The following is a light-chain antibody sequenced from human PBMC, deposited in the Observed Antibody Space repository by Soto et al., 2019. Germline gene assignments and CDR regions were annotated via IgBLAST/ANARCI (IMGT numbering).Light chain of an antibody. J-gene: IGLJ1*01. Sequence: QSALTQPASVSGSPGQSITISCTGTSSDVGGYHYVSWYQLLPGKAPKLILFEVSIRPSGVSYRFSGSKSGNTASLTISGLQADDEADYYCSSYTSGTTLYVFGTGTKLTVL. V-gene: IGLV2-14*01. CDR2: EVS. CDR3: SSYTSGTTLYV. CDR1: SSDVGGYHY.